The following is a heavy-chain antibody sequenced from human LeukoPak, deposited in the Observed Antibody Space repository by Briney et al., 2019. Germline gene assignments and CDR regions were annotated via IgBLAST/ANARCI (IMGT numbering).Heavy chain of an antibody. V-gene: IGHV1-18*04. J-gene: IGHJ4*02. Sequence: ASVKVSCKASGYTFIDYFLHWVRQAPGQGLEWMGWISAYNGDTNYAQKLQGRVTMTTDTSTSTAYMELRSLRSDDTAVYYCARGGHSSSSVADYWGQGTLVTVSS. CDR1: GYTFIDYF. D-gene: IGHD6-6*01. CDR2: ISAYNGDT. CDR3: ARGGHSSSSVADY.